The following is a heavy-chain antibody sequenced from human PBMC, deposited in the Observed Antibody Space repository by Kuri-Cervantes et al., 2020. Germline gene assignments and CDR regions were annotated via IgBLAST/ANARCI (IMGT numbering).Heavy chain of an antibody. V-gene: IGHV3-48*02. CDR1: GFTFSSYS. CDR2: ISSSSSTI. J-gene: IGHJ6*02. CDR3: AREGAARPRENYYYGMDV. Sequence: GESLKISCAASGFTFSSYSMNWVRQAPGKGLEWVSYISSSSSTIYYADSVKGRFTISRDNAKNSLYLQMNSLREEDTAVYYCAREGAARPRENYYYGMDVWGQGTTVTVSS. D-gene: IGHD6-6*01.